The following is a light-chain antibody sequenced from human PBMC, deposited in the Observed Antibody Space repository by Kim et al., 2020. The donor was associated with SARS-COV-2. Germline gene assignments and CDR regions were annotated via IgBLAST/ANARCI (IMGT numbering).Light chain of an antibody. CDR2: NDN. CDR1: SSNIGSNT. CDR3: ATWDDSLNGV. J-gene: IGLJ3*02. V-gene: IGLV1-44*01. Sequence: PGQRFTISCSGGSSNIGSNTVHWYQQLPGTAPRLLIYNDNQRASGVPDRFSGSKSGTSASLAISGLQSEDEADYYCATWDDSLNGVFGGGTQLTVL.